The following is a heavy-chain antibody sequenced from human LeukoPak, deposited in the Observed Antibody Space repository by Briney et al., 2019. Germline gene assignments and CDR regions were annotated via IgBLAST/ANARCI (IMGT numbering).Heavy chain of an antibody. V-gene: IGHV4-34*01. CDR3: AKDLTTVTNVDY. J-gene: IGHJ4*02. CDR2: INHSGST. Sequence: SETLSLTCAVYGGSFSGYYWSWIRQPPGKGLEWIGEINHSGSTNYNPSLKSRVTISVDTSKNQFSLKLSSVTAADTAVYYCAKDLTTVTNVDYWGQGTLVTVSS. D-gene: IGHD4-17*01. CDR1: GGSFSGYY.